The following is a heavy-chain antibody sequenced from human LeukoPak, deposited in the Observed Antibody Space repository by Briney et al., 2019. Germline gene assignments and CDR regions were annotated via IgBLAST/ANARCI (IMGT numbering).Heavy chain of an antibody. J-gene: IGHJ3*02. CDR2: ISWNSGSI. CDR3: AKDLVFLGYCSGGSCPGAFDI. V-gene: IGHV3-9*01. Sequence: GGSLGLSCAASGFTFDDYAMHWVRQAPGKGLEWVSGISWNSGSIGYADSVKGRFTISRDNAKNSLYLQMNSLRAEGTALYYCAKDLVFLGYCSGGSCPGAFDIWGQGTMVTVSS. CDR1: GFTFDDYA. D-gene: IGHD2-15*01.